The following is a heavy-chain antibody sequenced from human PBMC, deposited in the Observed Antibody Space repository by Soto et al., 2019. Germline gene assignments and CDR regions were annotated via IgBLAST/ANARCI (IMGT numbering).Heavy chain of an antibody. J-gene: IGHJ4*02. V-gene: IGHV3-48*01. D-gene: IGHD2-8*02. CDR2: IGSGGGTI. Sequence: EVQLVESGGGLVQPGGSLRLSCAASGFTFSSYSMNWVRQAPGRGLEWVSYIGSGGGTIYYADSVKGRFTISRDNAKNSLYLQINSLGAEDTAIYYCARLYCTGGACPSDYWGQGTLVTVSS. CDR3: ARLYCTGGACPSDY. CDR1: GFTFSSYS.